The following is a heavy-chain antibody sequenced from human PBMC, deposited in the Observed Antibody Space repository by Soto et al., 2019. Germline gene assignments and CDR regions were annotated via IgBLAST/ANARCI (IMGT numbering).Heavy chain of an antibody. D-gene: IGHD4-17*01. CDR2: ISSSSSYI. CDR1: GFTFSSYS. CDR3: ACLGGDHAPPKADYYYYYGMDV. Sequence: EVQLVESGGGLVKPGGSLRLSCAASGFTFSSYSMNWVRQAPGKGLEWVSSISSSSSYIYYADSVKGRFTISRDNAKNSLYLQMNSLRAEDTAVYYRACLGGDHAPPKADYYYYYGMDVWGQGTTVTVSS. V-gene: IGHV3-21*01. J-gene: IGHJ6*02.